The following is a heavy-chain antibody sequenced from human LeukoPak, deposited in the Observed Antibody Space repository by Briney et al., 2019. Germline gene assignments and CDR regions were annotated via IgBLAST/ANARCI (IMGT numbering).Heavy chain of an antibody. CDR1: GGSFSGYY. CDR2: INHSGST. D-gene: IGHD7-27*01. J-gene: IGHJ4*02. Sequence: SETLSLTCAVYGGSFSGYYWSWIRQPPGKGLEWIGEINHSGSTNYNPSLKSRVTISIDTSKNQFSLNLSSVTAADTAVYYCARDSRTGDFDYWGQGTLVTVSS. CDR3: ARDSRTGDFDY. V-gene: IGHV4-34*01.